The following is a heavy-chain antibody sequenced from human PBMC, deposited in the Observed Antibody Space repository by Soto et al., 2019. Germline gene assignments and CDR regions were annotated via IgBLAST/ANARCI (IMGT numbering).Heavy chain of an antibody. D-gene: IGHD3-22*01. V-gene: IGHV3-30-3*01. CDR3: ARDLAMIVVVIEYYFDY. Sequence: GGSLRLSCAASGFTFSSYAMHWVRQAPGKGLEWVAVISYDGSNKYYADSVKGRFTISRDNSKNTLYLQMNSLRAEDTAVYYCARDLAMIVVVIEYYFDYWGQGTLVTVSS. CDR1: GFTFSSYA. J-gene: IGHJ4*02. CDR2: ISYDGSNK.